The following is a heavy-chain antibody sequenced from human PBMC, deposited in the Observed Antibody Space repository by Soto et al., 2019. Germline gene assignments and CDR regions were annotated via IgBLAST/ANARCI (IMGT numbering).Heavy chain of an antibody. J-gene: IGHJ5*02. CDR3: AREERYSSSCYGGQGAPSSWFDP. D-gene: IGHD6-13*01. CDR1: GYTFTGYY. CDR2: INPNSGGT. Sequence: ASVKVSCKASGYTFTGYYMHWVRQAPGQGLEWMGWINPNSGGTNYAQKFQGRVTMTRDTSISTAYMELSRLRSDDTAVYYCAREERYSSSCYGGQGAPSSWFDPWGQGTLVTVSS. V-gene: IGHV1-2*02.